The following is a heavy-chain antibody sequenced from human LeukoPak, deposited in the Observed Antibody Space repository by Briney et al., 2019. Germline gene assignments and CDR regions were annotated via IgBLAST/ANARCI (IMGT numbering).Heavy chain of an antibody. CDR3: ARGGRANGVYDAFDI. J-gene: IGHJ3*02. CDR2: IRYDGSNK. CDR1: GFTFSSYG. Sequence: HPGGSLRLSCAASGFTFSSYGMHWVRQAPGKGLEWVAFIRYDGSNKYYADSVKGRFTISRDNAKNSLYLQMNTLRAEDTALYYCARGGRANGVYDAFDIWGQGTIVTVSS. V-gene: IGHV3-30*02. D-gene: IGHD2-8*01.